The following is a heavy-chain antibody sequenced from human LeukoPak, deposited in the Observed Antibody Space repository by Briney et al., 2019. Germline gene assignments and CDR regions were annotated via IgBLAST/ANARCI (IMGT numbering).Heavy chain of an antibody. V-gene: IGHV3-21*01. D-gene: IGHD2-2*01. CDR2: ISRVSTYI. Sequence: PGGSLRLSCAASGFTFSDYSMNWVRQAPGKGLEWVSSISRVSTYIYYADSVKGRFTISRDNAKNTLYLQMNSLRAADTAVYYCATLDYIGYCSSTSCDEGYTWFDPWGQGTLVTVSS. CDR3: ATLDYIGYCSSTSCDEGYTWFDP. CDR1: GFTFSDYS. J-gene: IGHJ5*02.